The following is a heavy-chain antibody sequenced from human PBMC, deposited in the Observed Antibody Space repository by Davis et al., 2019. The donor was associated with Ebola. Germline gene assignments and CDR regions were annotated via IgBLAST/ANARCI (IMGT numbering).Heavy chain of an antibody. CDR3: ARALSYYGSELESY. CDR2: ISSSSSTI. Sequence: GGSLRLSCAASRFTFSDYYMSWIRQAPGKGLEWVSYISSSSSTIYYADSVKGRFTISRDNAKNSLYLQMNSLRAEDTAVYYCARALSYYGSELESYWGQGTLVTVSS. D-gene: IGHD3-10*01. CDR1: RFTFSDYY. J-gene: IGHJ4*02. V-gene: IGHV3-11*04.